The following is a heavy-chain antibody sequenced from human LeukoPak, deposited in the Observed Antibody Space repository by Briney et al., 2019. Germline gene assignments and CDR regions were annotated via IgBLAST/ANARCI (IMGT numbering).Heavy chain of an antibody. CDR2: SYNSGCT. D-gene: IGHD2-21*02. CDR3: ARGRGVVTATHYFDY. CDR1: GGSVSSGNHP. V-gene: IGHV4-61*01. J-gene: IGHJ4*02. Sequence: SETLSLTCTVSGGSVSSGNHPWSWIRQPPGKGLEWIGYSYNSGCTNCNPSLESRVTISVDTSKNQFSLKLSSVTAADTAVYYCARGRGVVTATHYFDYWGQGTLVTVSS.